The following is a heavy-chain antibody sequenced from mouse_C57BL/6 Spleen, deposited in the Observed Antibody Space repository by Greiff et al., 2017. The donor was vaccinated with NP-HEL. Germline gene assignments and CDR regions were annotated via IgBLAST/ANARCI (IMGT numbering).Heavy chain of an antibody. CDR2: IDPEDGDT. J-gene: IGHJ3*01. D-gene: IGHD1-2*01. CDR1: GFNIKDYY. CDR3: ASRHYYGEEAWFAY. Sequence: EVQLQQSGAELVKPGASVKLSCTASGFNIKDYYMHWVKQRPEQGLEWIGRIDPEDGDTKYAPKFQGKATITADTSSNTAYLQLSSLTSEDTAVYYCASRHYYGEEAWFAYWGQGTLVTVSA. V-gene: IGHV14-2*01.